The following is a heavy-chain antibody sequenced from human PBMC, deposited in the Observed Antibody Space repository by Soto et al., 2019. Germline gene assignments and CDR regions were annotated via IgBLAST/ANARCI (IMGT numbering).Heavy chain of an antibody. Sequence: QVQLQQWGAGLLKPSETLSLTCAVYGGSFSGYYWSWIRQPPGKGLEWIGEINHSGSTNYNPSLKSRVTISVDTSKNQFSLKLSSVTAADTAVYYCARGAGYSYGYRVDYWGQGTLVTVSS. CDR2: INHSGST. CDR1: GGSFSGYY. CDR3: ARGAGYSYGYRVDY. J-gene: IGHJ4*02. D-gene: IGHD5-18*01. V-gene: IGHV4-34*01.